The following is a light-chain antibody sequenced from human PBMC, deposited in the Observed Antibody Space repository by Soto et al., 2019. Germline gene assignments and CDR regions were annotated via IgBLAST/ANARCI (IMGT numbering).Light chain of an antibody. Sequence: QSARTQPASVSGSPGQSITISCTGTSSDVGGYNYVSWYQQHPGKAPKLMIYDVSNRPSGVSNRFSGSKSGNTASLTISGLQAEDEADYYCSSYTSSSTLGVVFGGGPKVSVL. V-gene: IGLV2-14*01. CDR3: SSYTSSSTLGVV. CDR1: SSDVGGYNY. CDR2: DVS. J-gene: IGLJ2*01.